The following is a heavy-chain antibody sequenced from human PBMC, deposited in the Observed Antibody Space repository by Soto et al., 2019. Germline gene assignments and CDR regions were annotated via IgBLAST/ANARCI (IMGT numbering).Heavy chain of an antibody. V-gene: IGHV4-61*03. CDR1: GGSVSNASFY. Sequence: QVQLQESGPGLVKPSETLSLTCSVSGGSVSNASFYWTWIRQAPGTGLEYIGYIFYTGVTNYNPSLSSRVTISLDTSKNHFSLKLNSMTAADTAVYYCVQVLDSSWYADLWGRGTLVTVSS. D-gene: IGHD3-22*01. J-gene: IGHJ2*01. CDR3: VQVLDSSWYADL. CDR2: IFYTGVT.